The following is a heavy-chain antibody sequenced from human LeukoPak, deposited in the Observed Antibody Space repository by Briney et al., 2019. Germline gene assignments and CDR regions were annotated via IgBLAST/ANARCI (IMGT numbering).Heavy chain of an antibody. Sequence: GGSLRLSCAASGFPFSDYGMYCGRHAPPKGLEWLAVISHHGSNKYYSDSLKGRITISRNNCMKTLYLQMNSLRAEETAVYYCAKVRWGSDNALDSWGQGTLVTGSS. D-gene: IGHD3-16*01. J-gene: IGHJ4*02. CDR3: AKVRWGSDNALDS. CDR1: GFPFSDYG. CDR2: ISHHGSNK. V-gene: IGHV3-30*18.